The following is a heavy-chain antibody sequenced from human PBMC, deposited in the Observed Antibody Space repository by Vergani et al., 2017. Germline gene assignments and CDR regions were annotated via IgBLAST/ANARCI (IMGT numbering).Heavy chain of an antibody. CDR3: ARVAWELLGGFDY. CDR2: IYYSGST. J-gene: IGHJ4*02. Sequence: QVQLQQWGAGLLKPSETLSLTCAVYGGSFSGYYWSWIRQPPGKGLEWIGYIYYSGSTYYNPSLKSRVTISVDTSKNQFSLKLSSVTAADTAVYYCARVAWELLGGFDYWGQGTLVTVSS. V-gene: IGHV4-34*01. CDR1: GGSFSGYY. D-gene: IGHD1-26*01.